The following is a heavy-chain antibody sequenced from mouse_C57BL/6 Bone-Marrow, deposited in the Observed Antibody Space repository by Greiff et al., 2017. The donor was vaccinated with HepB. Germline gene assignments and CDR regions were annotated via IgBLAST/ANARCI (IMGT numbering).Heavy chain of an antibody. CDR3: ARSRGYITTVVPYWYFDV. CDR1: GYTFTGYW. Sequence: QVQLQQSGAELMKPGASVKLSCKATGYTFTGYWIEWVKQRPGHGLEWIGEILPGSGSTNYNEKFKGKATFTADTSSNTAYMQLSSLTTEDSAIYYCARSRGYITTVVPYWYFDVWGTGTTGTVSS. CDR2: ILPGSGST. D-gene: IGHD1-1*01. J-gene: IGHJ1*03. V-gene: IGHV1-9*01.